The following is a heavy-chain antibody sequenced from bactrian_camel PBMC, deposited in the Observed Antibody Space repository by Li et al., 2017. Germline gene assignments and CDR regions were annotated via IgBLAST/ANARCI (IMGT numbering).Heavy chain of an antibody. CDR2: INGGGVIT. D-gene: IGHD5*01. J-gene: IGHJ6*01. Sequence: DVQLVESGGGSVQPGGSLRLSCIASDTPYSSRCIGWFRQAPGKELEWVSSINGGGVITYYADSVKGRFTISRDSAKNTVYLQMNGVKPEDTALYYCATALYGGTDFGYWGQGTQVTVS. V-gene: IGHV3S40*01. CDR1: DTPYSSRC. CDR3: ATALYGGTDFGY.